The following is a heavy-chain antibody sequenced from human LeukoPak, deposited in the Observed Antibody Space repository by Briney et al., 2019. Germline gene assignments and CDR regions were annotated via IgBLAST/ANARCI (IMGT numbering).Heavy chain of an antibody. CDR2: IKQDGSEK. Sequence: SGGSLRLSCAASGFTFSSYWMSWVRQAPGKGLEWVANIKQDGSEKYYVDSVKGRFTISRDNAKNSLYLQMNSLRAKDTAVYYCARLESVYYYDSSGYYPDYWGQGTLVTVSS. J-gene: IGHJ4*02. CDR1: GFTFSSYW. V-gene: IGHV3-7*01. CDR3: ARLESVYYYDSSGYYPDY. D-gene: IGHD3-22*01.